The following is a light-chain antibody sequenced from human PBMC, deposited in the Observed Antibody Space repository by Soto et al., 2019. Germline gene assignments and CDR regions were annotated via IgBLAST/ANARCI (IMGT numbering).Light chain of an antibody. CDR3: QQSYNTTWT. CDR1: QGISTD. V-gene: IGKV1-39*01. Sequence: DIQMTQSPSTLSGSVGDRVTITCRASQGISTDLNWYQQKPGKAPKLLIYTTSSLQSGVPSRFSGSGSETDFTLTISSLQPEDFATYSCQQSYNTTWTFGQGAKVDIK. CDR2: TTS. J-gene: IGKJ1*01.